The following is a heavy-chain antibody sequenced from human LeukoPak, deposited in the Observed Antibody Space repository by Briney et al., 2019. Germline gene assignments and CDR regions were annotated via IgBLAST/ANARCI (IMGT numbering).Heavy chain of an antibody. CDR3: ARIAGGTGILTGYRTFDY. CDR1: VGFISSYY. D-gene: IGHD3-9*01. Sequence: SEPLTLICTVSVGFISSYYWRWIREPPGKALEGIGYIYYSGSTNFNRFLKSRVTISVDTSKNQFSLKLSSVTDAATAVYYCARIAGGTGILTGYRTFDYGGQGTLVTVSS. CDR2: IYYSGST. J-gene: IGHJ4*02. V-gene: IGHV4-59*01.